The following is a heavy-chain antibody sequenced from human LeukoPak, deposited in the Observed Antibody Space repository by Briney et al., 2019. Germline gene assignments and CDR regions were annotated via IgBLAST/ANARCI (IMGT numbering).Heavy chain of an antibody. J-gene: IGHJ4*02. CDR1: GYSFTSYL. D-gene: IGHD6-13*01. CDR3: ARKSHSSSWTHFDY. CDR2: IYPGDSDT. V-gene: IGHV5-51*01. Sequence: GESLKISCKGSGYSFTSYLIGWVRQMPGKGLEWTGIIYPGDSDTRYSPSFQGQVTISADKSISTAYLQWSSLKASDTAMYYCARKSHSSSWTHFDYWGQGTLVTVSS.